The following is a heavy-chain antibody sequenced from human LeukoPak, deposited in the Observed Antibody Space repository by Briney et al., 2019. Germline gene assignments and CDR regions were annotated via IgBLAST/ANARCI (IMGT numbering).Heavy chain of an antibody. D-gene: IGHD3-22*01. Sequence: SETLSLTCNVSGGSISSGSYYWSWIRQPAGKGLEWIGRIYTSGTTNYNPSLKSRVTISVDTSKNQFSLKLKSVTAADTAVYYCARVYDSSGYYWYYMDVWGKGTTVTVSS. V-gene: IGHV4-61*02. CDR1: GGSISSGSYY. CDR2: IYTSGTT. CDR3: ARVYDSSGYYWYYMDV. J-gene: IGHJ6*03.